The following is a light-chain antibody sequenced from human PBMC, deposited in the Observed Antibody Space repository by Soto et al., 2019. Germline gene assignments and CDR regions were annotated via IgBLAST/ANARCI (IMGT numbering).Light chain of an antibody. V-gene: IGLV2-11*01. CDR1: SSDVGGYNY. Sequence: QSALTQPRSVSGSPGQSVTISCTGTSSDVGGYNYVSWYQQHPGKAPKLMIYDVSKRPSGVPDRFSGSKSGNTASPTISGLQAEDEADYYCCSYAGSYILVFGGGTKVTVL. J-gene: IGLJ2*01. CDR2: DVS. CDR3: CSYAGSYILV.